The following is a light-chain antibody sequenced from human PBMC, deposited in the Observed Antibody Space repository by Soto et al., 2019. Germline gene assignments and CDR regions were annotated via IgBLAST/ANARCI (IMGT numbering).Light chain of an antibody. CDR2: DAS. V-gene: IGKV1-5*01. CDR3: QQYNSYWT. J-gene: IGKJ1*01. Sequence: IQMTQSTSTLSASVGDRVTITCRASQSISTWLAWYQQKPGKAPKVLIYDASTLKSGVPSRFSGSGSGTDFTLTISSLQPDDFAIYYCQQYNSYWTFAQGTKV. CDR1: QSISTW.